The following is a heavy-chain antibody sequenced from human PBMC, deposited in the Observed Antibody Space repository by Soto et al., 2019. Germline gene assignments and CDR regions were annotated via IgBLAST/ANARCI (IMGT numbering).Heavy chain of an antibody. Sequence: ASVKVSCKASGYTFPNSGIGRLRQAREQGLEWMGWISANNDNTYYAQKFQGRVTMTTETSTSTAYMELRSLRSDDTAVYYCARAGSSLGYAMDVWGRGTTVTASS. V-gene: IGHV1-18*04. CDR3: ARAGSSLGYAMDV. D-gene: IGHD3-10*01. CDR2: ISANNDNT. CDR1: GYTFPNSG. J-gene: IGHJ6*02.